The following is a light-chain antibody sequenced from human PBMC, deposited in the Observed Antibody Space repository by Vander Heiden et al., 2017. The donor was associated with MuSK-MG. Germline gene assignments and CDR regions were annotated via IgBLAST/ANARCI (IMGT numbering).Light chain of an antibody. CDR1: QGISNY. Sequence: DIQMTQSPPSLSASVGDRVPITCRASQGISNYLAWYQQKPGKVPKLLIYVASTLQSGVPSRFSGSGSGTDFTLTISSLQPEDVATYYCQKYNSAPRTFGQGTKVEIK. CDR2: VAS. V-gene: IGKV1-27*01. CDR3: QKYNSAPRT. J-gene: IGKJ1*01.